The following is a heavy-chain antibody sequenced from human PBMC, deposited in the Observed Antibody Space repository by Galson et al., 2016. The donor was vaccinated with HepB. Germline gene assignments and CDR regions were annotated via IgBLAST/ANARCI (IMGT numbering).Heavy chain of an antibody. D-gene: IGHD3-10*01. Sequence: SLRLSCAASGFTFNNYAMNWVRQAPGKGLEWVSTISATGGTTYYADSVRGRFTISRDKSKNTLYLEMNSLRAGDTAVYYCAKTPHYYGSGSYIYSDYWGQGTLVTVSS. J-gene: IGHJ4*02. V-gene: IGHV3-23*01. CDR1: GFTFNNYA. CDR2: ISATGGTT. CDR3: AKTPHYYGSGSYIYSDY.